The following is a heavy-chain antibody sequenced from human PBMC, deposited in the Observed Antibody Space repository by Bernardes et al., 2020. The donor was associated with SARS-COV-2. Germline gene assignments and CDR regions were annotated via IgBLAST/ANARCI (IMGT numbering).Heavy chain of an antibody. V-gene: IGHV3-21*06. D-gene: IGHD2-2*02. CDR1: GFSFSRYS. CDR2: ISGSSSFI. J-gene: IGHJ6*02. CDR3: ARDGGDTVSIPPDV. Sequence: GGSLRLSCSASGFSFSRYSMNWVRQAPGKGLEWLSSISGSSSFIKYADSVKGRLTISRDNAKNSLFLQVNSLRVEDTAVYYCARDGGDTVSIPPDVWGQGTTVTVSS.